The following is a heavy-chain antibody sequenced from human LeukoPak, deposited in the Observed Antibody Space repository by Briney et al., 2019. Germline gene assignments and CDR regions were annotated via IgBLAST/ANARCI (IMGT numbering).Heavy chain of an antibody. CDR1: GFTFSDYY. Sequence: GGSLRLSCAASGFTFSDYYMSWIRQAPGKGLEWVSYISTSGSTIYYADSLKGRFTISRDNAKNSLYLQMNSLRAEDTAVYYCARGRYNWNPGPLDYWGQGTLVTVSS. CDR2: ISTSGSTI. CDR3: ARGRYNWNPGPLDY. D-gene: IGHD1-20*01. J-gene: IGHJ4*02. V-gene: IGHV3-11*01.